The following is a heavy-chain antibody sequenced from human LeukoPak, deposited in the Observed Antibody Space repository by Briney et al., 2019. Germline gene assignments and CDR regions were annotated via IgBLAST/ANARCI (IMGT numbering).Heavy chain of an antibody. CDR1: GFTVSSNY. CDR2: INHSGST. Sequence: GSLRLSCAASGFTVSSNYINWVRQPPGKGLEWIGEINHSGSTNYNPSLKSRVTISVDTSKNQFSLKLSSVTAADTAVYYCARVAAAGTGIYYFDYWGQGTLVTVSS. V-gene: IGHV4-34*01. J-gene: IGHJ4*02. CDR3: ARVAAAGTGIYYFDY. D-gene: IGHD6-13*01.